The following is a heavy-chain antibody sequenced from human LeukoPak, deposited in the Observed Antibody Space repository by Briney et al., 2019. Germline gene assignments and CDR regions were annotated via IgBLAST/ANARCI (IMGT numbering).Heavy chain of an antibody. V-gene: IGHV4-59*01. D-gene: IGHD5-12*01. J-gene: IGHJ4*02. CDR1: GGSISSYY. CDR2: VYYTRST. CDR3: ARTTSGRLFKLDY. Sequence: PSETLSLTCTVSGGSISSYYWNWIRQPPGKGLEWIGYVYYTRSTDYNPSLKSRVTISVDTSKNHFSLNLSSVTAADTAVYYCARTTSGRLFKLDYWGQGTLVTVSS.